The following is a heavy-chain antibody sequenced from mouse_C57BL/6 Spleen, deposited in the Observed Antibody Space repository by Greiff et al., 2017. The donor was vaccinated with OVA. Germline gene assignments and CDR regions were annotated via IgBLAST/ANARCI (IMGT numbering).Heavy chain of an antibody. D-gene: IGHD1-1*01. CDR2: IDPSDSET. Sequence: QVQLQQPGAELVRPGSSVKLSCKASGYTFTSYWMHWVKQRPIQGLEWIGNIDPSDSETHYNQKFKDKATLTVDKSSSTAYMQLSSLTSEDSAVYYGSRGPYYGSPWYFDVWGTGTTVTVSS. V-gene: IGHV1-52*01. J-gene: IGHJ1*03. CDR1: GYTFTSYW. CDR3: SRGPYYGSPWYFDV.